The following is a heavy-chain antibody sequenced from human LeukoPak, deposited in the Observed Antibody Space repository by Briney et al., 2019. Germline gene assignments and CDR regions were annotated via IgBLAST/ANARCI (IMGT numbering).Heavy chain of an antibody. CDR1: GFSFSSDG. Sequence: GGSLRLSCAASGFSFSSDGMSWVRQAPGKGLEWVSGIIGGAGSTYYADSVKGRFTISRDNSKNTLYLQMNSLRAEDTAVYYCARDRVYFGVLWYFDLWGRGTLVTVSS. D-gene: IGHD3-3*01. V-gene: IGHV3-23*01. J-gene: IGHJ2*01. CDR2: IIGGAGST. CDR3: ARDRVYFGVLWYFDL.